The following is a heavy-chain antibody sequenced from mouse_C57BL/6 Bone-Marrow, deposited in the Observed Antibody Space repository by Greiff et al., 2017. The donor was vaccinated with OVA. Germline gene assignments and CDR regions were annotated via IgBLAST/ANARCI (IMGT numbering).Heavy chain of an antibody. J-gene: IGHJ3*01. CDR1: GFNIKDDY. CDR3: TTSGVVARAY. CDR2: IDPENGDT. Sequence: EVQLQQSGAELVRPGASVKLSCTASGFNIKDDYMHWVKQRPEQGLEWIGWIDPENGDTEYASKFQGKATITADTASNTAYLQLSSLTSEDTAVYYCTTSGVVARAYWGRGTLVTVSA. D-gene: IGHD1-1*01. V-gene: IGHV14-4*01.